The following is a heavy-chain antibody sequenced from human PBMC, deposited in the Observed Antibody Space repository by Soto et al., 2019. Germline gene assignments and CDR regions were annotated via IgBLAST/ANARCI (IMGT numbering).Heavy chain of an antibody. J-gene: IGHJ2*01. D-gene: IGHD3-22*01. Sequence: ASETLSLTCTVSGGSISSSSYYWGWIRQPPGKGLEWIGSIYYSGSTYYNPSLKSRVTISVDTSKNQFSLKLSSVTAADTAVYYCARRKGYYYDSSGRRNWYFDLWGRGTLVTVSS. V-gene: IGHV4-39*01. CDR2: IYYSGST. CDR1: GGSISSSSYY. CDR3: ARRKGYYYDSSGRRNWYFDL.